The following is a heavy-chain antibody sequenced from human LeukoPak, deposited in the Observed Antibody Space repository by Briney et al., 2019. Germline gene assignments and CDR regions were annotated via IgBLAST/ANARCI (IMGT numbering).Heavy chain of an antibody. CDR3: ARTWLYAFDI. CDR2: IYHSGST. D-gene: IGHD3-10*01. J-gene: IGHJ3*02. Sequence: SETLSLTCAVSGGSISSGGYSWSWIRQPPGKGLEWIGYIYHSGSTYYNPSLKSRVTISVDTSKNQFSLKLSSVTAADTAVYYCARTWLYAFDIWGQGTMVTVSS. CDR1: GGSISSGGYS. V-gene: IGHV4-30-2*02.